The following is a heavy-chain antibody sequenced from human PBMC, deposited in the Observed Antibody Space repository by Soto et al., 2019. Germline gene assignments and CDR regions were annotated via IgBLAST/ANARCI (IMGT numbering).Heavy chain of an antibody. CDR3: AKGGRQWLVTSDFNY. Sequence: VQLVESGGGVVQPGRSLRLSCAAAGFTFSDYAMHWVRQAPGKGLGWVAVVCHDGRNKNYADSVKGRFPISRDSSKNTVSLEMTSLRAXDTAVYYCAKGGRQWLVTSDFNYWGQGALVTVSS. CDR2: VCHDGRNK. J-gene: IGHJ4*02. CDR1: GFTFSDYA. V-gene: IGHV3-33*08. D-gene: IGHD6-19*01.